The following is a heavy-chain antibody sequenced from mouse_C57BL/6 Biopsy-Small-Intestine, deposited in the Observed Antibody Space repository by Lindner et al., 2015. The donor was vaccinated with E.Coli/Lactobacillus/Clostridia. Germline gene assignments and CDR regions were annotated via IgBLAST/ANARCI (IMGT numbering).Heavy chain of an antibody. CDR1: GFSFNTYA. CDR3: VRRGSTTVGYAMDY. Sequence: EVQLQESGGGLVQPKGSSKLSCAASGFSFNTYAMNWVRQAPGKGLEWVARIRSKSNNYATYYADSVKDRFTISRDDSESMLHLQMNNLQTEDTAVYYCVRRGSTTVGYAMDYWGQGTSVTVSS. CDR2: IRSKSNNYAT. V-gene: IGHV10-1*01. D-gene: IGHD1-1*01. J-gene: IGHJ4*01.